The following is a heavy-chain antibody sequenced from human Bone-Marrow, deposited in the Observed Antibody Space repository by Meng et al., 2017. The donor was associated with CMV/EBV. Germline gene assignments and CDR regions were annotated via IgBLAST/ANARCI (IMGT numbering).Heavy chain of an antibody. CDR3: ARNGPTYCSSTSCSLDPFDY. J-gene: IGHJ4*02. CDR2: IYYTGST. CDR1: GGSINFFF. D-gene: IGHD2-2*01. Sequence: SETLSLTCTVSGGSINFFFCNWIRQSPGKGLEWIGSIYYTGSTDYNPSLESRVTISVDTSKNQCSLKLSSVTAADTAVYYCARNGPTYCSSTSCSLDPFDYWGQGTLVTVSS. V-gene: IGHV4-59*12.